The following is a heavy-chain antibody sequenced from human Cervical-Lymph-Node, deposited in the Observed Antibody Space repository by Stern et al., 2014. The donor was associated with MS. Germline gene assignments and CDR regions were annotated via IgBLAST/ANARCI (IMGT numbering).Heavy chain of an antibody. Sequence: VQLQESGPRLVKPSETLSLTCTVSGGSISPYYWTYIRQPPGKGLELIGYIYYSGTTYYTPSLKSRVTISLDMSKNQFSLKLSSVAAADTAVYYCARGGRWEPDFDFWGQGTLVTVSS. J-gene: IGHJ4*02. CDR2: IYYSGTT. CDR3: ARGGRWEPDFDF. V-gene: IGHV4-59*01. CDR1: GGSISPYY. D-gene: IGHD1-26*01.